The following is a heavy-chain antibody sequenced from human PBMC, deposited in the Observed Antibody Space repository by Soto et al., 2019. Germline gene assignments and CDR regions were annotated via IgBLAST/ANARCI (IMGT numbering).Heavy chain of an antibody. CDR3: ATWAKSPDYGDYSVSGY. J-gene: IGHJ4*02. CDR2: ISAYNGNT. D-gene: IGHD4-17*01. CDR1: GYTFTSYG. V-gene: IGHV1-18*01. Sequence: ASVKVSCKASGYTFTSYGISWVRQAPGQGLEWMGWISAYNGNTNYAQKLQGRVTMTTDTSTSTAYMELRSLRSDDTAVYYCATWAKSPDYGDYSVSGYWSQGTLVTVSS.